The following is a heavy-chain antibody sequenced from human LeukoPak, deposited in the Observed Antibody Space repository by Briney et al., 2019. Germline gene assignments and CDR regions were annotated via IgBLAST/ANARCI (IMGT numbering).Heavy chain of an antibody. Sequence: PSQTLSLTCAISGDSVFSNSSWNWIRQSPSRGLEWLGRTYYRSKWFNESAVSVRSRITINPDTSKNQFSLQLDSVTPEDTAVYYCARDGGYYYSSYAVAVWGQGTTVTVSS. CDR1: GDSVFSNSS. CDR3: ARDGGYYYSSYAVAV. J-gene: IGHJ6*02. V-gene: IGHV6-1*01. D-gene: IGHD3-10*01. CDR2: TYYRSKWFN.